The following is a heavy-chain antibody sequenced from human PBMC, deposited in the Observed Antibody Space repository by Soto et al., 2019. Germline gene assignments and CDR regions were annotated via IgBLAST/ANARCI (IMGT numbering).Heavy chain of an antibody. D-gene: IGHD1-7*01. CDR2: SSATGAGT. CDR3: AKDRRAGGNYGFYSDF. CDR1: GFTFSSYG. Sequence: GGSLRLSCAASGFTFSSYGMTWVRQAPGKGLEWVSFSSATGAGTYYADSVKGRFTISRDNSKNTLYLQMTRLRADDTAVYYCAKDRRAGGNYGFYSDFWGQGALVTVS. J-gene: IGHJ4*02. V-gene: IGHV3-23*01.